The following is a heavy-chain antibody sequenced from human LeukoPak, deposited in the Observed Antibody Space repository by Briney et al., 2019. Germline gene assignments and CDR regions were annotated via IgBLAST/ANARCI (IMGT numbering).Heavy chain of an antibody. D-gene: IGHD3-10*01. CDR3: AKDARYYYGSGSYYYFDY. J-gene: IGHJ4*02. V-gene: IGHV3-23*01. Sequence: PGGSLRLSCAASGFTFSSYAMSWVRQARGKGREWVSAISGSGGSTYYADSVKGRFTISRDNSKNTLYLQMNSLRAEDTAVYYCAKDARYYYGSGSYYYFDYWGQGTLVTVSS. CDR1: GFTFSSYA. CDR2: ISGSGGST.